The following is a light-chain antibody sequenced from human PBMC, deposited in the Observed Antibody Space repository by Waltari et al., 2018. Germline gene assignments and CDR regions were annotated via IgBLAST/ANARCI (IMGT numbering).Light chain of an antibody. CDR3: ATWDDSLNGVV. Sequence: QSVLTQPPSVSEAPGQRVTISCSGSSANIGSNAVHWYQQLPGKAPKLLIYYDDLLPSGVSDRFSGSKSGTSASLAISGLQSEDEADYYCATWDDSLNGVVFGGGTKLTVL. CDR2: YDD. J-gene: IGLJ3*02. V-gene: IGLV1-36*01. CDR1: SANIGSNA.